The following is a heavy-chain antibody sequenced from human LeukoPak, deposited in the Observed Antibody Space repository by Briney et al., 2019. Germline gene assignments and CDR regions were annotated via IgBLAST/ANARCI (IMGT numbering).Heavy chain of an antibody. Sequence: PRGSNRLSCAASGFTFSSYGMHWVRQAPGKGLEWVAVTWGDGRTKYYADSVKGRFTISRDNSENTLYLQMSSLRVEDTAVYYCARDSGGHPFDYWGEGTPVTVSS. D-gene: IGHD3-10*01. CDR2: TWGDGRTK. J-gene: IGHJ4*02. CDR3: ARDSGGHPFDY. CDR1: GFTFSSYG. V-gene: IGHV3-33*01.